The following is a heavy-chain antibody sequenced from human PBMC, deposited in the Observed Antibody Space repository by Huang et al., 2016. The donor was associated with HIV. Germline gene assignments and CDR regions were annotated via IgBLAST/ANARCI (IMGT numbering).Heavy chain of an antibody. CDR1: GGSFRNFA. CDR3: ATVDYYDTSGPQRGYFDN. CDR2: TIPTLGTE. V-gene: IGHV1-69*11. J-gene: IGHJ4*02. D-gene: IGHD3-22*01. Sequence: QVQLVQSGAEVKKPGSSVKVSCKASGGSFRNFAIGWVRQAPGQGLEWKGRTIPTLGTENYGEKCKGRVTIIADESTSTAYMELSSLRSEDTAVYYCATVDYYDTSGPQRGYFDNWGQGTLVTVSS.